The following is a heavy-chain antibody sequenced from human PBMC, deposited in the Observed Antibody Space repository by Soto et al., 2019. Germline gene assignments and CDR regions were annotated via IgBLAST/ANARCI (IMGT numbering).Heavy chain of an antibody. CDR1: GSTVSNAY. J-gene: IGHJ6*01. CDR2: MKSKSDGGTT. D-gene: IGHD4-4*01. CDR3: TTSGVSTRYGMDV. Sequence: EVQLVESGGGLVKPGGSLRLSCAASGSTVSNAYMNWVRQAPGKGLEWVGRMKSKSDGGTTDYAAPVKDRFTISSDDSKNTVYLQMNSLKIEVPAVYYCTTSGVSTRYGMDVWGQGTTVTVSP. V-gene: IGHV3-15*07.